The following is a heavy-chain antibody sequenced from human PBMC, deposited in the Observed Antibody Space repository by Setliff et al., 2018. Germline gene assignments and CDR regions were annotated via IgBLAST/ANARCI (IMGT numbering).Heavy chain of an antibody. D-gene: IGHD6-13*01. V-gene: IGHV4-61*02. CDR2: IYSEGST. CDR1: GGAFSSGSYY. CDR3: AMGTRSSTWYEIGGFQF. J-gene: IGHJ3*01. Sequence: SETLSLTCTVSGGAFSSGSYYWSWIRQPAGKGLEWIGLIYSEGSTSYNPSLKSRLTMSVDTSKNQFSLKLTSVTAADTAVYYCAMGTRSSTWYEIGGFQFWVQGTMVTVSS.